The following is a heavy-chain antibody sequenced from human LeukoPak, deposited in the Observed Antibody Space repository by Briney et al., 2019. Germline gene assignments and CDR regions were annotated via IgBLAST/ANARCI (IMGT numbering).Heavy chain of an antibody. V-gene: IGHV1-2*02. CDR2: FNPKSGAT. CDR3: ARDLRSGTDGNYAMDV. Sequence: ASVTVSCKASEYNFTAYYLHWVRQAPGQGLEWVGWFNPKSGATNFAQKFQGRVTMTRDTSISPASMELSRLTSDDTAVYYCARDLRSGTDGNYAMDVWGQGTTVTVSS. J-gene: IGHJ6*02. D-gene: IGHD1-26*01. CDR1: EYNFTAYY.